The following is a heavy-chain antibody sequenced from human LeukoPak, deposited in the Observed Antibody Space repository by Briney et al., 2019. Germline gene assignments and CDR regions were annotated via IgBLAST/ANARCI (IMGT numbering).Heavy chain of an antibody. Sequence: SQTLSLTCTVSGGSISSGNYYWSWIRQPAGKGLEWIGRVYSSGSTSYNPSLESRVTISLDTSMNHFSLRLSSVTAADTAMYFCASSNILAGFWFDPWGQGTLVTVSS. V-gene: IGHV4-61*02. CDR1: GGSISSGNYY. CDR2: VYSSGST. J-gene: IGHJ5*02. D-gene: IGHD3-9*01. CDR3: ASSNILAGFWFDP.